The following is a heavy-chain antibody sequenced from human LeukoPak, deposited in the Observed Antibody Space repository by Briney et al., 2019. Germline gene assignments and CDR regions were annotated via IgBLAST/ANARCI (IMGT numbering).Heavy chain of an antibody. CDR3: ARDQSGAVAGEDAFDI. CDR2: IYYSGST. CDR1: GGSISSSSYS. Sequence: SETLSLTCTVSGGSISSSSYSWGWIRQPPGKGLEWIGSIYYSGSTYYNPSLKSRVTISVDTSKNQFSLRLTSVTAADTAVYYCARDQSGAVAGEDAFDIWGQGTMVTVSS. D-gene: IGHD6-19*01. V-gene: IGHV4-39*02. J-gene: IGHJ3*02.